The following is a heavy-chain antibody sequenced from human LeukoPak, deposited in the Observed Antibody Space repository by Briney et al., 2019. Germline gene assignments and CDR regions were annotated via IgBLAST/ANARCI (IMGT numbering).Heavy chain of an antibody. J-gene: IGHJ4*02. CDR3: ARGEMAPLPLDY. Sequence: ASVKVSCKASGYTFTSYAIHWVRQAPGQKLEWMGWISAGNGNTKYSQNFQGRVTFISNTSATTAFMELSSLRSEDAAVYYCARGEMAPLPLDYWGQGTLVTVSS. CDR2: ISAGNGNT. CDR1: GYTFTSYA. D-gene: IGHD5-24*01. V-gene: IGHV1-3*01.